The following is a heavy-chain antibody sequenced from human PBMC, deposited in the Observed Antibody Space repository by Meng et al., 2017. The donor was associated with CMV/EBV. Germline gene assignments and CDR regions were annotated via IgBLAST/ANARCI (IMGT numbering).Heavy chain of an antibody. J-gene: IGHJ4*02. V-gene: IGHV3-30-3*01. CDR1: GFTFSSYA. Sequence: ISCAASGFTFSSYAMHWVRQAPGKGLEWVAVISYDGSNKYYADSVKGRFTISRDNSKNTLYLQMNSLRAEDTAVYYCARVAIFGVALDYWGQGTLVTVSS. CDR3: ARVAIFGVALDY. CDR2: ISYDGSNK. D-gene: IGHD3-3*01.